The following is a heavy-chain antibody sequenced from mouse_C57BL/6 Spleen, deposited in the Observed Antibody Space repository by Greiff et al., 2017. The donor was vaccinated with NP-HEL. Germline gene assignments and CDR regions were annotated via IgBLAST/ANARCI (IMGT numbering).Heavy chain of an antibody. CDR1: GYAFTNYL. Sequence: QVQLKQSGAELVRPGTSVKVSCKASGYAFTNYLIEWVKQRPGQGLEWIGVINPGSGGTNYNEKFKGKATLTADKSSSTAYMQLSSLTSEDSAVYFCAGGSSSWFAYWGQGTLVTVSA. J-gene: IGHJ3*01. CDR2: INPGSGGT. D-gene: IGHD1-1*01. V-gene: IGHV1-54*01. CDR3: AGGSSSWFAY.